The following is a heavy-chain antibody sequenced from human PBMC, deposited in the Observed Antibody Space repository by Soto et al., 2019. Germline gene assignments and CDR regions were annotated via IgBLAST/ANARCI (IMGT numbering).Heavy chain of an antibody. Sequence: QGQLQESGPGLVKPSQTLSLTCTVSGGSITSGDYYWSWIRQSPGKGLEWIGYICSTGSTYYNPSLRSRIAISVDTSKNQFSLKLSAVTAADTAVYYCARDTSKDYRNHAGAAFHIWGQGTMVTVSS. D-gene: IGHD4-4*01. J-gene: IGHJ3*02. CDR1: GGSITSGDYY. V-gene: IGHV4-30-4*01. CDR2: ICSTGST. CDR3: ARDTSKDYRNHAGAAFHI.